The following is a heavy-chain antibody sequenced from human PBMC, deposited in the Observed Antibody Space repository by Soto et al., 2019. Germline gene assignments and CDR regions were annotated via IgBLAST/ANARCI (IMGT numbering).Heavy chain of an antibody. J-gene: IGHJ5*02. CDR3: ARALRYCSGGSGYWGWLYL. Sequence: SETLSLSCAVYGGSFSGYYWTWIRQPPGTGLEWIGEINHSGSTNYNPSLKRRVTRSVDTYKNQFSLKLSSVTAADTDVYYCARALRYCSGGSGYWGWLYLWGQGTLVPV. D-gene: IGHD2-15*01. CDR1: GGSFSGYY. CDR2: INHSGST. V-gene: IGHV4-34*01.